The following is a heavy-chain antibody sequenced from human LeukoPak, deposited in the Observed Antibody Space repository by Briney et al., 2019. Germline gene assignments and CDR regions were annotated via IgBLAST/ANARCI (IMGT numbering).Heavy chain of an antibody. Sequence: GGSLRLSCAVSGFICRNYAMSWVRQAPGKGLEWVSDVSGSGSRTYYADSVKGRFTISRDNSKNTLYLQMDSLRVDDSAVYYCAKDHDGYEMWGQGTMVTVSS. CDR2: VSGSGSRT. CDR3: AKDHDGYEM. CDR1: GFICRNYA. J-gene: IGHJ3*02. V-gene: IGHV3-23*01.